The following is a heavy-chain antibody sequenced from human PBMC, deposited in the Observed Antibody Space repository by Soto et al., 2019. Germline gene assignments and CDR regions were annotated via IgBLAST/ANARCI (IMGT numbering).Heavy chain of an antibody. V-gene: IGHV4-30-2*01. CDR3: ARGVNIVRGVRNHWFDP. D-gene: IGHD3-10*01. CDR2: IYHSGST. Sequence: PSETLSLTCAVSGGSISSGGYSWSWIRQPPGKGLEWIGYIYHSGSTYYNPSLKSRVTISVDRSKNQFSLKLSSVTAADTAVYYCARGVNIVRGVRNHWFDPWRQGTLVTVS. CDR1: GGSISSGGYS. J-gene: IGHJ5*02.